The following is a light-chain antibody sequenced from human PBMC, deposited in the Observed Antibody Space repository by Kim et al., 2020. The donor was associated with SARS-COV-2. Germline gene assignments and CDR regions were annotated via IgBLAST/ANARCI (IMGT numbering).Light chain of an antibody. CDR1: QSISSW. CDR3: QQYFRYST. V-gene: IGKV1-5*03. CDR2: KAS. J-gene: IGKJ2*01. Sequence: LSASVGDRVTISCRASQSISSWLAWYQQKPGKAPKILIYKASSLESGVPSRFSGSGSGTEFTLTISSLQPDDFATYYCQQYFRYSTFGQGTKLEI.